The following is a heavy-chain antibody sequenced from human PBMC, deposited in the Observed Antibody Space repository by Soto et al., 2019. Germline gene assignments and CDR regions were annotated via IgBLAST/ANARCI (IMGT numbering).Heavy chain of an antibody. J-gene: IGHJ3*02. CDR1: GGSISSGDYY. D-gene: IGHD4-17*01. Sequence: SETLSLTCTVSGGSISSGDYYWSWIRQPPGKGLEWIGYIYYSGSTYYNPSLKSRVTISVDTSKNQFSLKLSSVTAADTAVYYCARGRDYGDSSGAFDIWGQGTMVTVSS. CDR2: IYYSGST. V-gene: IGHV4-30-4*01. CDR3: ARGRDYGDSSGAFDI.